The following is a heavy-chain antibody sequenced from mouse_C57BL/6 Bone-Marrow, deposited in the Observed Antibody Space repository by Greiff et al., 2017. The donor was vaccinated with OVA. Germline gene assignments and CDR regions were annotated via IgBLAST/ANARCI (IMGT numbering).Heavy chain of an antibody. V-gene: IGHV1-5*01. Sequence: VQLQQSGTVLARPGASVKMSCKTSGYTFTSYWMHWVKQRPGQGLEWIGAIYPGTSGTSYNQTFKGQAKLTAVTSASTAYMGLSSLTNVDSAVYYCTRYGYFDVWGTGTTVTGSS. CDR1: GYTFTSYW. CDR2: IYPGTSGT. J-gene: IGHJ1*03. CDR3: TRYGYFDV.